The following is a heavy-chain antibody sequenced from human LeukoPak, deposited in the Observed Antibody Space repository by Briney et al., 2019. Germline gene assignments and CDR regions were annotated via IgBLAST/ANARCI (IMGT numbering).Heavy chain of an antibody. Sequence: PSETLSLTCAVSGGSISSSNWWRWVRQPPGKGLEWTGEIYHSGTTNYNSSLKSRVTISVDKSKNQFSLKLSSVTAADTAVYYCASGMIRGQDWGQGTLVTVSS. V-gene: IGHV4-4*02. CDR3: ASGMIRGQD. J-gene: IGHJ4*02. D-gene: IGHD3-10*01. CDR1: GGSISSSNW. CDR2: IYHSGTT.